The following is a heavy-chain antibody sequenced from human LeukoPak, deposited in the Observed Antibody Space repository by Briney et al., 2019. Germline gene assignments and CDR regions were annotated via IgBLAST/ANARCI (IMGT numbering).Heavy chain of an antibody. D-gene: IGHD2-15*01. CDR3: ARDSRNVVVAATREDYYYYMDV. CDR1: GDSIISSY. J-gene: IGHJ6*03. Sequence: KSSETLSLTCTVSGDSIISSYWSWIRQPPGKGLEWVGYIYYSGSTNYNPSLKSRVTISVDTSKNQFSLKLNSVTAADTAMYYCARDSRNVVVAATREDYYYYMDVWGKGTTVTVSS. CDR2: IYYSGST. V-gene: IGHV4-59*01.